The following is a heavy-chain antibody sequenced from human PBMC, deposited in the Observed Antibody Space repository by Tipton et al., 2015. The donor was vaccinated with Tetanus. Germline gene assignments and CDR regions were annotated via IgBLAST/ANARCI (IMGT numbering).Heavy chain of an antibody. V-gene: IGHV4-4*02. J-gene: IGHJ4*02. CDR3: ARGWGSSWYYFDY. D-gene: IGHD6-13*01. CDR1: WDSISSHKW. Sequence: GSLRLSCDVSWDSISSHKWWSWVRQPPGKGLEWIGEIYQTGSTNYNPSFQSCVSMSVDKSKDQFSLELTSVTAADTAVYYCARGWGSSWYYFDYWGQGILVTVSS. CDR2: IYQTGST.